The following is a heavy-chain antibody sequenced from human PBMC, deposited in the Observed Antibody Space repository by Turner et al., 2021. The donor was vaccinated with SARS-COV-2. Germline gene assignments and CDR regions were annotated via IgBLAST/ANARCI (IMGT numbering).Heavy chain of an antibody. CDR3: AKDRYYGSGGVSYLDS. Sequence: EVQLVESGGGLIQPGGSLRLSCAASGFTVSSNYMSWVRQAPGKGLEWVSVIYSGGSTYYADSVKGRFTISRDNSKNTVFLQMSSLRIEDTAMYYCAKDRYYGSGGVSYLDSWGQGTLVTVSS. J-gene: IGHJ4*02. CDR1: GFTVSSNY. D-gene: IGHD3-10*01. CDR2: IYSGGST. V-gene: IGHV3-53*01.